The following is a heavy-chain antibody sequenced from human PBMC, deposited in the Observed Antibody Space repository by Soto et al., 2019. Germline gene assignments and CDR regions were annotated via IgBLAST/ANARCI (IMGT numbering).Heavy chain of an antibody. V-gene: IGHV3-11*05. D-gene: IGHD3-10*01. CDR1: GFTFSDYY. CDR2: ISSSSSYT. J-gene: IGHJ6*02. CDR3: ARVREEEVRDLYGMDV. Sequence: LRLSCAASGFTFSDYYMSWIRQAPGKGLEWVSYISSSSSYTNYADSVKGRFTISRDNAKNSLYLQMNSLRAEDTAVYYCARVREEEVRDLYGMDVWGQGTTVTVSS.